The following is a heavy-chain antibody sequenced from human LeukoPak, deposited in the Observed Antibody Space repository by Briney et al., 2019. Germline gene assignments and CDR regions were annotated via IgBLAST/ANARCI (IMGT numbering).Heavy chain of an antibody. CDR3: ARGGWYEPFDY. CDR2: IGTAGYT. J-gene: IGHJ4*02. D-gene: IGHD6-19*01. Sequence: TGVSLRLSCAASVFTFSSYDMHGVRQATGKGLEWVSSIGTAGYTYSPGSVKGRFTISRENAKNSLYLQMNSLRAGETAVYYCARGGWYEPFDYWGQGTLVTVSS. CDR1: VFTFSSYD. V-gene: IGHV3-13*04.